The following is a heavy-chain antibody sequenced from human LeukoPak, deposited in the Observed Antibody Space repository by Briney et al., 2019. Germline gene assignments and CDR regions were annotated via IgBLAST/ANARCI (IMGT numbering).Heavy chain of an antibody. J-gene: IGHJ4*02. D-gene: IGHD6-13*01. Sequence: PGGSLRLSCAASGFTVSSNYMSWVRQAPGKGLEWVSVIYSGGSTYYADSVKGRFTISRDNSKNTLYLQMNSLRAEDTAVYYCARGKSGYSSSWPLGYFDYWGQGTLVTVSS. V-gene: IGHV3-53*01. CDR1: GFTVSSNY. CDR2: IYSGGST. CDR3: ARGKSGYSSSWPLGYFDY.